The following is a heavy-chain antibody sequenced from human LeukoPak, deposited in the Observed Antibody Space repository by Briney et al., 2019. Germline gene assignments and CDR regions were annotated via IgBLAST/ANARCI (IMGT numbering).Heavy chain of an antibody. V-gene: IGHV3-7*01. Sequence: GGSLRLSCAASGFTFSSYSMNWVRQAPGKGLEWVANIKQDGSEKYYVDSVKGRFTISRDNAKNSLYLQMNSLRAEDTAVYYCARQSGWYAGAYYFDYWGQGTLVTVSS. J-gene: IGHJ4*02. CDR2: IKQDGSEK. D-gene: IGHD6-19*01. CDR1: GFTFSSYS. CDR3: ARQSGWYAGAYYFDY.